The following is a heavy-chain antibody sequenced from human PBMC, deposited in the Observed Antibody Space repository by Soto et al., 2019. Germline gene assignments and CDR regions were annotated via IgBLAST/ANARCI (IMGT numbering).Heavy chain of an antibody. CDR2: IYYSGST. CDR1: GGSISSYY. CDR3: ASTLGYCSGGSCLDFDY. V-gene: IGHV4-59*08. J-gene: IGHJ4*02. D-gene: IGHD2-15*01. Sequence: SETLSLTCTVSGGSISSYYWSWIRQPPGKGLEWIGYIYYSGSTNYNPSLKSRVTISVDTSKNQFSLKLSSVTAADTAVYYCASTLGYCSGGSCLDFDYWGQGTLVTVSS.